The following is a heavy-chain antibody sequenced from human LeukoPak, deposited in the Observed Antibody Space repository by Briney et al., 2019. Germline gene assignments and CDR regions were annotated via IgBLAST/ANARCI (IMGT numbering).Heavy chain of an antibody. J-gene: IGHJ4*02. V-gene: IGHV4-34*01. CDR3: ATGASLDIVVVPAAKASSSWHDY. CDR1: GVSFCGYY. Sequence: SETLSLTCAVYGVSFCGYYWSWIRQPPGKGLEWIGGINHSGSTNYNPSLKSRVTISVDTSKNQFSLKLSSVTAADTAVYYCATGASLDIVVVPAAKASSSWHDYWGQGTLVTVSS. CDR2: INHSGST. D-gene: IGHD2-2*01.